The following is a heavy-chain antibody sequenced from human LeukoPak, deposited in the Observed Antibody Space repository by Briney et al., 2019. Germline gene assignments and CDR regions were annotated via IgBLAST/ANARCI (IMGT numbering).Heavy chain of an antibody. Sequence: GGSLRLSCAASGFIFSNYPMSWLRQAPGKGLEWVSAITGTADRIYYGDSVKGRFTISRDNAKNTLYLQVNNLRAEDTAVYYCARGPNSNWSGLDFWGQGTLLTVSS. V-gene: IGHV3-23*01. D-gene: IGHD6-6*01. CDR3: ARGPNSNWSGLDF. CDR2: ITGTADRI. J-gene: IGHJ4*02. CDR1: GFIFSNYP.